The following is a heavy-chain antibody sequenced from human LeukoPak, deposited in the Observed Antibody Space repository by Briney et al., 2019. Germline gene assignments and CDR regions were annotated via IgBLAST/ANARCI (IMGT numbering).Heavy chain of an antibody. V-gene: IGHV3-23*01. J-gene: IGHJ6*02. CDR2: ISGSGGST. Sequence: PGGSLRLSCAASGFTFSSYAMSWVRQAPGKGLEWVSAISGSGGSTYYADSVKGGFTISRDNSKNTLYLQMNSLRAEDTAVYYCAKDQTGPYYYGMDVWGQGTTVTVSS. CDR1: GFTFSSYA. CDR3: AKDQTGPYYYGMDV.